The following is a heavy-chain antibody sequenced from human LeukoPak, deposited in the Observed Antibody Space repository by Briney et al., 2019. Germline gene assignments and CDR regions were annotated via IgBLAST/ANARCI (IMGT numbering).Heavy chain of an antibody. CDR3: AREVSDYDILTGWIDY. D-gene: IGHD3-9*01. Sequence: SETLSLTCTVSGGSISGYYWSWIRQPAGKGLEWIGRIYTSGSTNYNPSLKSRVTMSVDTSKSQFSLKLSSVTAADTAVYYCAREVSDYDILTGWIDYWGQGALVSVSS. CDR2: IYTSGST. CDR1: GGSISGYY. V-gene: IGHV4-4*07. J-gene: IGHJ4*02.